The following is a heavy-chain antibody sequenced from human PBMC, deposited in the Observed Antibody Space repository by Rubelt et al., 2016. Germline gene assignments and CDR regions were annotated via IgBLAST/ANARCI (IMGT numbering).Heavy chain of an antibody. CDR3: AKDRYSSSQGTPDY. CDR2: ISGNGRST. J-gene: IGHJ4*02. V-gene: IGHV3-23*01. D-gene: IGHD6-13*01. Sequence: KSQRGGLEWVSLISGNGRSTYDADSVKGWFTISRDNSKNTLYLQMNSLRAEDTAVYYCAKDRYSSSQGTPDYWGQGTLVTVSS.